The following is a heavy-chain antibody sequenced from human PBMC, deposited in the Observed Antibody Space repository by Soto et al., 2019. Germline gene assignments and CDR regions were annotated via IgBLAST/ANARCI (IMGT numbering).Heavy chain of an antibody. CDR3: ARESGLGKQWLNYFDY. D-gene: IGHD6-19*01. CDR1: GYTFTSYY. V-gene: IGHV1-46*01. CDR2: INPSGGST. Sequence: QVQLVQSGAEVKKPGASVKVSCKASGYTFTSYYMHWVRQAPGQGLEWMGIINPSGGSTSYAQKFQGRVTMTRDTSTSTVYMERSSLRSEDTAVYYCARESGLGKQWLNYFDYWGQGTLVTVSS. J-gene: IGHJ4*02.